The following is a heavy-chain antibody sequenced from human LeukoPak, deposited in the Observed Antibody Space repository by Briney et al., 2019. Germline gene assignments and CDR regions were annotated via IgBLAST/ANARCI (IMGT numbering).Heavy chain of an antibody. Sequence: GGSLRLSCAASRFTFSSYAMSWVRQAPGKGLEWVAVIWYDGSNKYYADSVKGRFTISRDNSKNTLYLQMNSLRAEDTAVYYCAKERAAAVEGYFDYWGQGTLVTVSS. CDR2: IWYDGSNK. CDR3: AKERAAAVEGYFDY. J-gene: IGHJ4*02. CDR1: RFTFSSYA. D-gene: IGHD6-13*01. V-gene: IGHV3-33*06.